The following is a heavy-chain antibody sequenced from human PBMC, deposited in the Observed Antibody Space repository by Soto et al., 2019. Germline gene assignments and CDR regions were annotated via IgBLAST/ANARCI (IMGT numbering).Heavy chain of an antibody. CDR1: GFIFSNAW. J-gene: IGHJ4*02. CDR3: TTDDPINTN. CDR2: IKSKTNGGTT. Sequence: PGGSLRLSCAASGFIFSNAWMSWFRQAPGKGLEWVARIKSKTNGGTTEYAALVKDRFTISRDDSRNTLFLQMNSLKIEDTAVYYCTTDDPINTNWGQGTLVTVS. V-gene: IGHV3-15*01. D-gene: IGHD1-26*01.